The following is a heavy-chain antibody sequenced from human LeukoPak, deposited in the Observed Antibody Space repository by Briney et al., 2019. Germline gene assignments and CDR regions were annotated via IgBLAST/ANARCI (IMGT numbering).Heavy chain of an antibody. J-gene: IGHJ5*02. CDR3: AKSEAAGIRGVDWFDP. Sequence: PGGSLRLSCAASGFTFSSYGMHWVRQAPGKGLEWVAVISYDGSNKYHADSVKGRFTISRDNSKNTLYLQMNSLRAEDTAVYYCAKSEAAGIRGVDWFDPWGQGTLVTVSS. CDR2: ISYDGSNK. CDR1: GFTFSSYG. D-gene: IGHD6-13*01. V-gene: IGHV3-30*18.